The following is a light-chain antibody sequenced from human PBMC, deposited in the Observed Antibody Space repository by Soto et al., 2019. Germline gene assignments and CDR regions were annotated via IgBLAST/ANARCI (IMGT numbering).Light chain of an antibody. Sequence: QSVLTQPASVSGSLGQSITISCTGTSSDVGGYNYVSWYQQHPGKAPKLMIYEVSNRPSGVSNRFSGSKSGNTASLTISGLQAEDEADYYCSSYTTSSAVVFGVGTKLTVL. V-gene: IGLV2-14*01. J-gene: IGLJ2*01. CDR3: SSYTTSSAVV. CDR1: SSDVGGYNY. CDR2: EVS.